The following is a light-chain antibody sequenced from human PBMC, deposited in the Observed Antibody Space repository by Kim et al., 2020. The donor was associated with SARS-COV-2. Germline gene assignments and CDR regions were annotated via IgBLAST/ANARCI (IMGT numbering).Light chain of an antibody. J-gene: IGKJ2*03. Sequence: SASVGDRVTITCRASQSISRYFNWYQQKPGKAPKLLIYAASSLQSGVPSRFSGSGSGTDFTLTISSLQPEDFATYYCQQSYSTPYSFGQGTKLEI. V-gene: IGKV1-39*01. CDR2: AAS. CDR1: QSISRY. CDR3: QQSYSTPYS.